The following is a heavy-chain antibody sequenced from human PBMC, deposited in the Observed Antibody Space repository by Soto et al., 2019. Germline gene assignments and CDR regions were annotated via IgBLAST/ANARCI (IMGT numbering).Heavy chain of an antibody. CDR2: INHSGGT. D-gene: IGHD3-10*01. Sequence: SETLSLTCAVYCGSFRGYFWNWIRQPPGKGLEWIGEINHSGGTNYNPSLKSRVIISLDKSRNQFSLQLSSATAADTAVYYCARGLVRGVSNNWFDPWGQGTLVTVSS. CDR1: CGSFRGYF. CDR3: ARGLVRGVSNNWFDP. V-gene: IGHV4-34*01. J-gene: IGHJ5*02.